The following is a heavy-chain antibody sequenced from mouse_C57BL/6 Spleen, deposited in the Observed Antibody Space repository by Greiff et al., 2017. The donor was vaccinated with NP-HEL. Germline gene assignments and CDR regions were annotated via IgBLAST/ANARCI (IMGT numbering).Heavy chain of an antibody. CDR1: GYSFTGYY. J-gene: IGHJ3*01. CDR3: ARYPPFAY. CDR2: INPSTGGT. V-gene: IGHV1-42*01. Sequence: EVQLQQSGPELVKPGASVKISCKASGYSFTGYYMNWVKQSPEKSLEWIGEINPSTGGTTYNQKFKAKATLTVDKSSSTAYMQLKSLTSEDSAVYYCARYPPFAYWGQGTLVTVSA.